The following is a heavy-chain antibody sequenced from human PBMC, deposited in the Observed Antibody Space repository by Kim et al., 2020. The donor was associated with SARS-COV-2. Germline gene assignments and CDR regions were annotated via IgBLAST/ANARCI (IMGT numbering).Heavy chain of an antibody. V-gene: IGHV3-7*01. CDR1: GFTFSSYW. Sequence: GGSLRLSCAASGFTFSSYWMSWVRQAPGKGLEWVANIKQDGSEKYYVDSVKGRFTISRDNAKNSLYLQMNSLRAEDTAVYYCARELWVVAATDYYYGMDVWGQGTTVTVSS. CDR3: ARELWVVAATDYYYGMDV. CDR2: IKQDGSEK. J-gene: IGHJ6*02. D-gene: IGHD2-15*01.